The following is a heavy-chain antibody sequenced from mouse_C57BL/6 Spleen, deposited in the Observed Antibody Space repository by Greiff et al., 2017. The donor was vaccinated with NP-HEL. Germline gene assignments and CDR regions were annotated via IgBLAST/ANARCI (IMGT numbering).Heavy chain of an antibody. CDR3: ARGGDITTVRYAMDY. CDR2: IDPSDSET. D-gene: IGHD1-1*01. Sequence: QVQLQQSGAELVRPGSSVKLSCKASGYTFTSYWMHWVKQRPIQGLEWIGNIDPSDSETHYNQKFKDKATLTVDKSSSTAYMQLSSLTSEDSAVYYCARGGDITTVRYAMDYWGQGTSVTVSS. V-gene: IGHV1-52*01. CDR1: GYTFTSYW. J-gene: IGHJ4*01.